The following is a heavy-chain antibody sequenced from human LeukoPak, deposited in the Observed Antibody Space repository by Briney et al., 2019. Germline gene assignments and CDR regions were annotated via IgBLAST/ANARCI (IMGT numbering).Heavy chain of an antibody. CDR3: AKDQRIQLWLLDAFDI. Sequence: PGGSLRLSCAASGFTFSSYAMSWVRRAPGKGLEWVSGISGSGGSTYYADSVKGRFTISRDNSKNTLYLQMNSLRAEDTAVYYCAKDQRIQLWLLDAFDIWGQGTMVTVSS. J-gene: IGHJ3*02. CDR2: ISGSGGST. CDR1: GFTFSSYA. D-gene: IGHD5-18*01. V-gene: IGHV3-23*01.